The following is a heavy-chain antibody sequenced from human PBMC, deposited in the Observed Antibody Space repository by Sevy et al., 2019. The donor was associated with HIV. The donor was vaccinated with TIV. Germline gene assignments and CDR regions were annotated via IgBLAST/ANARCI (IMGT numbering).Heavy chain of an antibody. CDR2: IYTSGST. CDR3: ARDTPPLRFLEWYKWFDP. J-gene: IGHJ5*02. Sequence: SDTLSLTCTVSGGSISSYYWSWIRQPAGKGLEWIGRIYTSGSTNYNPSLKSRVTMSVDTSKNQFSLKLSSVTAADTAVYYCARDTPPLRFLEWYKWFDPWGQGTLVTVSS. V-gene: IGHV4-4*07. CDR1: GGSISSYY. D-gene: IGHD3-3*01.